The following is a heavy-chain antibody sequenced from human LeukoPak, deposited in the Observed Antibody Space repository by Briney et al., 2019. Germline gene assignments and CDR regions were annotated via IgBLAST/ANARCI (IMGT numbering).Heavy chain of an antibody. CDR3: ARNKRGDY. V-gene: IGHV3-7*01. CDR1: GFTFSNYW. D-gene: IGHD1/OR15-1a*01. CDR2: IKQDESEE. Sequence: SGGSLRLSCAASGFTFSNYWMSWVRQAPGKGLEWVANIKQDESEENYVDSVKGRFTISRDNAKNSLYLQMNSLRAEDTAVYYCARNKRGDYWGQGTLITVSS. J-gene: IGHJ4*02.